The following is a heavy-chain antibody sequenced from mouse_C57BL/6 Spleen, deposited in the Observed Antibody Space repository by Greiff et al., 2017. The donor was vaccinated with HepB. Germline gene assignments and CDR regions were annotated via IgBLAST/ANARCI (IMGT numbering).Heavy chain of an antibody. CDR3: ARTFYYYGSSYFFDY. J-gene: IGHJ2*01. CDR1: GYTFTDYY. D-gene: IGHD1-1*01. CDR2: INPNNGGT. V-gene: IGHV1-26*01. Sequence: EVQLQQSGPELVKPGASVKISCKASGYTFTDYYMNWVKQSHGKSLEWIGDINPNNGGTSYNQKFKGKATLTVDKSSSTAYIELRSLTSEDSAVYYCARTFYYYGSSYFFDYWGQGTTLTVSS.